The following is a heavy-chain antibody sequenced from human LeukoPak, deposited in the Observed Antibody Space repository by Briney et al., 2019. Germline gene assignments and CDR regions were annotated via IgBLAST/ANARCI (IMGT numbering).Heavy chain of an antibody. Sequence: PGGSLRLSCAVSGFTFSGYAMTWVRQAPGKGLEWVSAISGSGGSTYYADSVKGRFTISRDNSKNTLYLQMNSLRAEDTAVYYCATWGFGEFKFDYWGQGTLVTVSS. V-gene: IGHV3-23*01. D-gene: IGHD3-10*01. CDR2: ISGSGGST. J-gene: IGHJ4*02. CDR3: ATWGFGEFKFDY. CDR1: GFTFSGYA.